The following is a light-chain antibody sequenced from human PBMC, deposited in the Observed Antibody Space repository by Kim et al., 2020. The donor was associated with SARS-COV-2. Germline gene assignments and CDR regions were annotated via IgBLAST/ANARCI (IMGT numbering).Light chain of an antibody. CDR2: YDS. Sequence: SYELTQPPSVSVATGKTARITCGGNNIGSKSVHWYQQKPGQAPVLVIYYDSDRPSGIPERFSGSNSGNTATLTISRVEAGDEADYYCQVWDSSSDHPYWV. V-gene: IGLV3-21*04. J-gene: IGLJ3*02. CDR1: NIGSKS. CDR3: QVWDSSSDHPYWV.